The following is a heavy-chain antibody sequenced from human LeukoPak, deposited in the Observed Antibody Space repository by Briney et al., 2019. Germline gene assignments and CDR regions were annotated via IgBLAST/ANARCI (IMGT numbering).Heavy chain of an antibody. Sequence: SETLSLTCAVYNVSFSDYYWNWIRQPPRKGLEWIGEISHSGSTNYNPSLKSRVTISVDTSKNQFSLRLNSVTAADTAVYYCARKRIYSRTYDHWGQGTLVTVSS. CDR1: NVSFSDYY. CDR2: ISHSGST. V-gene: IGHV4-34*01. CDR3: ARKRIYSRTYDH. D-gene: IGHD6-13*01. J-gene: IGHJ4*02.